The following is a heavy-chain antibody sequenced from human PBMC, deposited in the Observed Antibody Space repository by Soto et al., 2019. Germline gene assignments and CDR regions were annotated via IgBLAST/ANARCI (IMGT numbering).Heavy chain of an antibody. CDR2: INPDSGGT. J-gene: IGHJ5*02. CDR3: ARVTMIVVAGASPYFDP. D-gene: IGHD3-22*01. Sequence: AASLKVSCKASGYTLTGCYIHWVRQARGQGLDWMGWINPDSGGTNYAQKFHGRVTLTRDTSISTAYMDLSRLSSDDTAVYYCARVTMIVVAGASPYFDPWGQGTLVTVSS. CDR1: GYTLTGCY. V-gene: IGHV1-2*02.